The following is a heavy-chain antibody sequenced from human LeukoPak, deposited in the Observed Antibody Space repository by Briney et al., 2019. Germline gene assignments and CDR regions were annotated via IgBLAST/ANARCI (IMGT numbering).Heavy chain of an antibody. J-gene: IGHJ6*03. CDR1: GYTFTSYD. D-gene: IGHD4-17*01. CDR2: IIPIFGTA. CDR3: ARVAGDYYYYYMDV. Sequence: SVKVSCKASGYTFTSYDISWVRQAPGQGLEWMGGIIPIFGTANYAQKFQGRVTITADKSTSTAYMELSSLRSEDTAVYYCARVAGDYYYYYMDVWGKGTTVTVSS. V-gene: IGHV1-69*06.